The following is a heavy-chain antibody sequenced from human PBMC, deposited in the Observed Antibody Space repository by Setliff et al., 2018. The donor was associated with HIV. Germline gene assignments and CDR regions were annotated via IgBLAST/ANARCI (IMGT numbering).Heavy chain of an antibody. CDR3: AIPHSSGWFGRDY. D-gene: IGHD6-19*01. Sequence: GESLKISCKVSGYTFTSYWIAWVRQMPGKGLEWMGIIYPGDSDTRYSPSFQGQVTISADKSITTAYLQWSSLGASDTAMYYCAIPHSSGWFGRDYWGQGTLVTVS. V-gene: IGHV5-51*01. CDR2: IYPGDSDT. J-gene: IGHJ4*02. CDR1: GYTFTSYW.